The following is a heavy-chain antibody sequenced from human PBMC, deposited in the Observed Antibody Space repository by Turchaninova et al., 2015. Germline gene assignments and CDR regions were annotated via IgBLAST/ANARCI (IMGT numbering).Heavy chain of an antibody. CDR1: GYTFINYW. CDR2: IHLATSYT. D-gene: IGHD5-24*01. V-gene: IGHV5-51*01. CDR3: AGASDGNFYWDY. Sequence: XXQLXXSGAEXIPPXXSLXXXCTGSGYTFINYWIGWVGQLPGEGLGWIGIIHLATSYTRYSPSFQGQVAISADRSLTAYLQWSSLKASDTAMYYCAGASDGNFYWDYWGQGSQVTVSS. J-gene: IGHJ4*02.